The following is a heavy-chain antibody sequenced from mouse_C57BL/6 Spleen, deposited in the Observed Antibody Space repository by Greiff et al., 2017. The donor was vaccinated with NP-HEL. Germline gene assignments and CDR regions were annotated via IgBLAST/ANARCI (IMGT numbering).Heavy chain of an antibody. CDR3: TSNWDSDY. CDR1: GFNIKDDY. J-gene: IGHJ2*01. D-gene: IGHD4-1*01. Sequence: EVQVVESGAELVRPGASVKLSCTASGFNIKDDYMHWVKQRPEQGLEWIGWIDPENGDTEYASKFQGKATITADTSSNTAYLQLSSQTSEDTAVYYCTSNWDSDYWGQGTTLTVSS. V-gene: IGHV14-4*01. CDR2: IDPENGDT.